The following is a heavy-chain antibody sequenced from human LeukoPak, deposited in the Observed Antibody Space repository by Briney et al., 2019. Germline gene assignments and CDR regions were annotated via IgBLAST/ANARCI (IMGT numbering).Heavy chain of an antibody. CDR2: INQNGSEK. CDR3: ARAQSGHCSSTSCYDYGMDV. J-gene: IGHJ6*02. V-gene: IGHV3-7*01. D-gene: IGHD2-2*01. Sequence: GGSLRLSCAASTFTFSNYWMSWVRQAPGKGLEWVANINQNGSEKYYADSVKGQFTFSRDNAKNSLYLQMNCLRAEDTAVYYCARAQSGHCSSTSCYDYGMDVWGQGTTVTVSS. CDR1: TFTFSNYW.